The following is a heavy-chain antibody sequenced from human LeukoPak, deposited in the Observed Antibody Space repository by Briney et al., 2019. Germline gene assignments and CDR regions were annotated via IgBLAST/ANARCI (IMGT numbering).Heavy chain of an antibody. CDR2: INPSGSSA. D-gene: IGHD2-21*02. CDR3: ARDNSVRETAWWFDP. Sequence: ASVKVSCKASGYTFTGYYMHWVRQAPGQGLEWMGFINPSGSSAAYAQKFQGRLTMTRDMFTSTDYMELTSLTSDDTAVYYCARDNSVRETAWWFDPWGQGTLVTVSS. J-gene: IGHJ5*02. CDR1: GYTFTGYY. V-gene: IGHV1-46*01.